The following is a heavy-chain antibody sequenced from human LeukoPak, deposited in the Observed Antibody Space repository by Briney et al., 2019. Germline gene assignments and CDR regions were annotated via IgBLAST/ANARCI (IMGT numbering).Heavy chain of an antibody. J-gene: IGHJ4*02. CDR3: AGASYQRGYYFDY. CDR2: IYYSGST. Sequence: PSETLPLTCTVSGGSISSYYWNWIRQPPGKGLEWIGYIYYSGSTNYNPSLKSRVTISVDTSKNQFSLKLSSVTAADTAVYYCAGASYQRGYYFDYWGQGTLVTVSS. CDR1: GGSISSYY. V-gene: IGHV4-59*01. D-gene: IGHD2-2*01.